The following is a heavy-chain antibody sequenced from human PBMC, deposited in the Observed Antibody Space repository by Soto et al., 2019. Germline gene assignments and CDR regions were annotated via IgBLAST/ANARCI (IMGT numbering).Heavy chain of an antibody. CDR3: ARRVVRGGNYYMDV. V-gene: IGHV4-59*08. CDR1: GGSISSYY. Sequence: SETLSLTCTVSGGSISSYYWGWIRQPPGKGLEWIGYIYYSGSTNYNPSLKSRVTISVDTSKNQFSLKLSSVTAADTAVYYCARRVVRGGNYYMDVWGKGTTVTVSS. CDR2: IYYSGST. J-gene: IGHJ6*03. D-gene: IGHD3-10*01.